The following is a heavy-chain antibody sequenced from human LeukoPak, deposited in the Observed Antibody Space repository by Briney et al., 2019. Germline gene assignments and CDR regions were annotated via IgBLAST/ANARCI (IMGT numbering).Heavy chain of an antibody. Sequence: GGSLRLSCAASGFTFSSYAMGWVRQAPGKGLEWVSAISGSGGSTYYADSVKGRFTISRDNSKNTLYLQMNSLRAEDTAVYYCAKDRTRGYSYGYDDYWGQGTLVTVSS. J-gene: IGHJ4*02. V-gene: IGHV3-23*01. CDR3: AKDRTRGYSYGYDDY. CDR2: ISGSGGST. D-gene: IGHD5-18*01. CDR1: GFTFSSYA.